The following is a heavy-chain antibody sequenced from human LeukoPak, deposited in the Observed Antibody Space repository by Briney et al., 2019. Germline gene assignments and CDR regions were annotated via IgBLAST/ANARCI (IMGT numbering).Heavy chain of an antibody. CDR2: IDWDDNE. CDR1: GFSLTTIGMR. CDR3: ARLQGATIGAKWFDP. V-gene: IGHV2-70*04. D-gene: IGHD4/OR15-4a*01. Sequence: SGPTLVNPTQTLTLTCTFSGFSLTTIGMRVSWIRQPPGKALEWLARIDWDDNEFYSTSLKTRLTTSKDTSKIQVVLTMTNMDPVDTATYYCARLQGATIGAKWFDPWGQGTLVTVSS. J-gene: IGHJ5*02.